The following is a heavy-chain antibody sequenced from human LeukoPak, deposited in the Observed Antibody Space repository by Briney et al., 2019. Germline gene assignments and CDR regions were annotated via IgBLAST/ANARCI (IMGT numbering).Heavy chain of an antibody. V-gene: IGHV3-48*01. CDR1: GFTFSSYS. CDR3: ARENFPAYFDY. Sequence: PGGSLRLSCAASGFTFSSYSMNLVRQAPGKGLEWVSYISSSSSTIYYADSVKGRFTISRDNAKNSLYLQMNSLRAEDTAVYYCARENFPAYFDYWGQGTLVTVSS. J-gene: IGHJ4*02. CDR2: ISSSSSTI.